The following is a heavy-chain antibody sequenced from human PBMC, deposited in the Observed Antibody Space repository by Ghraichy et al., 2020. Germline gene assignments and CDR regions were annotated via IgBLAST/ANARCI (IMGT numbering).Heavy chain of an antibody. Sequence: GGSLRLSCAASGFTFSSYWMSWVRQAPGKGLEWVANIKRDGSEKYYVDSVKGRFTVSRDNAKNSLYLQMKSLRAEDTAVYYCAIDHKSMGGLIWGQGTMVTVSS. CDR3: AIDHKSMGGLI. J-gene: IGHJ3*02. CDR1: GFTFSSYW. V-gene: IGHV3-7*01. D-gene: IGHD2/OR15-2a*01. CDR2: IKRDGSEK.